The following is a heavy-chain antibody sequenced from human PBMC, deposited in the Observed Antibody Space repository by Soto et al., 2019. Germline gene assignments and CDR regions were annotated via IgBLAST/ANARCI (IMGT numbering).Heavy chain of an antibody. V-gene: IGHV3-30*18. Sequence: QVQLVESGGGVVQPGRSLRLSCAASGFTFSSYGMHWVRQAPGKGLEWVAVISYDGSNKYYADSVKGRFTISRDNSKNTLYLQMNSLRAEDTAVYYCAKEVQTGYVDYWGQGTLVTVSS. CDR2: ISYDGSNK. J-gene: IGHJ4*02. CDR3: AKEVQTGYVDY. CDR1: GFTFSSYG.